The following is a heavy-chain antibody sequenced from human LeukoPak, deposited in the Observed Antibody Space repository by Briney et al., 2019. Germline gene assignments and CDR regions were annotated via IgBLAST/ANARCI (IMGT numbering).Heavy chain of an antibody. Sequence: PSETLSLTCTVSGGSISSFYWSWIRQPAGKGLEWIGSIYTSGSTNYNPSLKSRVTMSVDTSKNQFSLKLSSVTAADTAVYYCAREGWATFGVTTPYYYYMDVWGKGTTVTVSS. CDR1: GGSISSFY. CDR3: AREGWATFGVTTPYYYYMDV. V-gene: IGHV4-4*07. D-gene: IGHD4-11*01. CDR2: IYTSGST. J-gene: IGHJ6*03.